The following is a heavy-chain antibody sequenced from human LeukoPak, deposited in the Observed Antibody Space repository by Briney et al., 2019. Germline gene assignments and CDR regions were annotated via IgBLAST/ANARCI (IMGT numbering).Heavy chain of an antibody. V-gene: IGHV7-4-1*02. CDR1: GYTFTSYA. CDR2: INTNTGNP. J-gene: IGHJ6*02. D-gene: IGHD6-13*01. CDR3: ARMYSSSWYGNYYYYYGMDV. Sequence: ASVKVSCKASGYTFTSYAMNWVRQAPGQGLEWMGWINTNTGNPTYAQGFTGRFVFSLDTSVSTTYLQISSLKAEDTAVYYCARMYSSSWYGNYYYYYGMDVWGQGTTVTVSS.